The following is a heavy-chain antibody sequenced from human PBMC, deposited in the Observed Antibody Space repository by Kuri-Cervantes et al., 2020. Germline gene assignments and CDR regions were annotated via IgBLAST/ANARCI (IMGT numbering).Heavy chain of an antibody. Sequence: SLKISCAASGFTFDDYAMHWVRQAPGKDLEWVSGISWNSGSIGYADSVKGRFTISRDNAKNSLYLQMNSLRAEDTAVYYCARTGNLDYWGQGTLVTVSS. J-gene: IGHJ4*02. CDR1: GFTFDDYA. V-gene: IGHV3-9*01. D-gene: IGHD3/OR15-3a*01. CDR2: ISWNSGSI. CDR3: ARTGNLDY.